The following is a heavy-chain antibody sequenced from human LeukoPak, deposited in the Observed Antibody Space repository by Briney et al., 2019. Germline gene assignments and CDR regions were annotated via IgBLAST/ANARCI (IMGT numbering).Heavy chain of an antibody. J-gene: IGHJ4*02. CDR1: GFTFSSYA. V-gene: IGHV3-23*01. CDR3: AKSESRWPGGGY. CDR2: ISGSGGST. D-gene: IGHD3-10*01. Sequence: PGGSLRLSCAASGFTFSSYAMSWVRQAPGKGLEWVSAISGSGGSTYYADSVKGRFTISRDNSKNTLYLQMYSLRAEDTAVYYCAKSESRWPGGGYWGQGTLVTVSS.